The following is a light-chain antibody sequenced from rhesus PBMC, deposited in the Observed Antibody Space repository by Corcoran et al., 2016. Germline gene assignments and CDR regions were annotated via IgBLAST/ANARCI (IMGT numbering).Light chain of an antibody. V-gene: IGKV1-69*01. Sequence: DIQMTQSPSSLSASVGDRVTITCRASQGISNWLAWYQQKPGKAPKLMIYRASNLETGVPSRVSVSGSGTDFTLTISSLQPEDIATYYCQQHDNSPWTFGQGTKVEIK. J-gene: IGKJ1*01. CDR1: QGISNW. CDR3: QQHDNSPWT. CDR2: RAS.